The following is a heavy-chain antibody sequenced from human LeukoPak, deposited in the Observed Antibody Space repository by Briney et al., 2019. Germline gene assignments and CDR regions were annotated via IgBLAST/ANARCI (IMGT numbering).Heavy chain of an antibody. V-gene: IGHV1-69*04. Sequence: SVKVSCKASGYTFTSYGISWVRQAPGQGLDWMGRIIPILGLASYAQKFQGRVTITADKSTSTAYMELSSLRSEDTAVYYCARDRGYSYGPYYYYIMDVWGQGTSVTVSS. CDR1: GYTFTSYG. D-gene: IGHD5-18*01. CDR3: ARDRGYSYGPYYYYIMDV. CDR2: IIPILGLA. J-gene: IGHJ6*02.